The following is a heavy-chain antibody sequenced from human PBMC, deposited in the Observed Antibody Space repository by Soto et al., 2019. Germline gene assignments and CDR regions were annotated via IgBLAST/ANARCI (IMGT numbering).Heavy chain of an antibody. D-gene: IGHD2-21*02. Sequence: QVQLVQSGAEVKKPGASVKVSCKASGYTFTSHDIDWVRQATGQGPEWMGWMNPNTGDTGYAQKFQGRVTMTRNTSKSTAYMELSSPTSEDTAVYYCARAGDFGNYVEAFDIWGQGTMVTVSS. CDR3: ARAGDFGNYVEAFDI. CDR2: MNPNTGDT. V-gene: IGHV1-8*01. CDR1: GYTFTSHD. J-gene: IGHJ3*02.